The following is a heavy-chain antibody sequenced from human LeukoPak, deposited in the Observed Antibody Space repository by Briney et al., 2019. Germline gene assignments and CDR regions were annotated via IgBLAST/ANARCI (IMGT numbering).Heavy chain of an antibody. J-gene: IGHJ4*02. CDR3: ARLGDTAMVTRDYDY. CDR1: GYSFTSYW. D-gene: IGHD5-18*01. CDR2: IYPGDSDI. V-gene: IGHV5-51*01. Sequence: GESLKISCKGSGYSFTSYWIGWVRQMPGKGLEWMGIIYPGDSDIRYSPSFQGQVTISADKSISTAYLQWSSLKASDTAMYYCARLGDTAMVTRDYDYWGQGTLVTVSS.